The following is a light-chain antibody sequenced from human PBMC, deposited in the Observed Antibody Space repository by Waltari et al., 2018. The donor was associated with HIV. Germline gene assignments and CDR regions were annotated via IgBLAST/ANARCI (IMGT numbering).Light chain of an antibody. CDR3: QQYGSSPYT. Sequence: EIVLTQSPGTLSLSPGERATLSCRASQSVSSSYLAWYQQKPGQAPRLPDSFSGSGSGTDFTLTISRLEPEDFAVYYCQQYGSSPYTFGQGTKLEIK. J-gene: IGKJ2*01. V-gene: IGKV3-20*01. CDR1: QSVSSSY.